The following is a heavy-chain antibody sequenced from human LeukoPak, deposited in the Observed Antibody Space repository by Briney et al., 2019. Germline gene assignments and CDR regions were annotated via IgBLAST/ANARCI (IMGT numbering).Heavy chain of an antibody. CDR2: INHSGST. J-gene: IGHJ5*02. V-gene: IGHV4-34*01. CDR3: ARGYYYDSSGYYYFYWFDP. Sequence: SETLSLTCAVYGGSFSGYYWSWIRQPPGKGLEWIGEINHSGSTNYNPSLKSRVTISVDTSKNLFSLKLSSVTAADTAVYYCARGYYYDSSGYYYFYWFDPWGQGTLVTVSS. D-gene: IGHD3-22*01. CDR1: GGSFSGYY.